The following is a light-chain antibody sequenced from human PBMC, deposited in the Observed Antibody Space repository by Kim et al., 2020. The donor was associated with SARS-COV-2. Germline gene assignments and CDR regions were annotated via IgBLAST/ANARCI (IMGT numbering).Light chain of an antibody. CDR2: KTT. V-gene: IGKV3-11*01. J-gene: IGKJ4*02. Sequence: SPWARATISRRASQSIETRFAWYQQKRSLAPRLLIHKTTSRATGIPDMFSGGGSGTDFNLTIASLEPEDFAIYYCHLRADWLTFGGGTKVDIK. CDR3: HLRADWLT. CDR1: QSIETR.